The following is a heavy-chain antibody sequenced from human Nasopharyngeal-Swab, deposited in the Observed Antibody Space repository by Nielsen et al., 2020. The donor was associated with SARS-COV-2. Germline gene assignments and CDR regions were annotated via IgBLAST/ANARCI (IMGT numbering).Heavy chain of an antibody. J-gene: IGHJ4*02. CDR2: ISVSGDYT. CDR3: ARTPSEVLDVGATGVDY. V-gene: IGHV3-23*01. CDR1: GFTFSTYA. D-gene: IGHD1-26*01. Sequence: GESLKISCAASGFTFSTYAMTWVRQTPGRGLEWVSTISVSGDYTYYADSAKGRFSISRDNSKSTLYLQMNSLRAEDTAVYYCARTPSEVLDVGATGVDYWGQGTLVTVSS.